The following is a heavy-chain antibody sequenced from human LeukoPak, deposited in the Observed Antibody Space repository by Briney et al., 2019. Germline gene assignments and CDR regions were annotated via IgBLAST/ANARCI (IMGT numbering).Heavy chain of an antibody. CDR1: GYTFTSCD. D-gene: IGHD6-19*01. CDR3: TRGSSGRRDN. Sequence: ASVKVSCKASGYTFTSCDINWVRQATGQGLEWMGWMNPNSGKTGYGQSFQGRITMTRDISISTAYMELSNLTSEDTAIYYCTRGSSGRRDNWGQGTLVTVSA. V-gene: IGHV1-8*01. J-gene: IGHJ4*02. CDR2: MNPNSGKT.